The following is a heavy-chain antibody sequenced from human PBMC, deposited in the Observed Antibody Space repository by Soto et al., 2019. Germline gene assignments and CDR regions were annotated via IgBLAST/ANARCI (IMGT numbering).Heavy chain of an antibody. V-gene: IGHV1-18*01. CDR1: GYTFTSYG. Sequence: EASVKVSCKASGYTFTSYGISWVRQAPGQGLEWMGWISAYNGNTNYAQKLQGRVTMTTDTSTSTAYMELRSLRSDDTAVYYCARDGWLDCSSTSCYGSNYYGMDVWGQGTTVTVSS. D-gene: IGHD2-2*01. J-gene: IGHJ6*02. CDR3: ARDGWLDCSSTSCYGSNYYGMDV. CDR2: ISAYNGNT.